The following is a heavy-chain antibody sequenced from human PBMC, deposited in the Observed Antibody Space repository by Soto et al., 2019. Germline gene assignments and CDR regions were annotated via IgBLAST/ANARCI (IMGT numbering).Heavy chain of an antibody. CDR1: GGSISSGGYH. D-gene: IGHD1-1*01. V-gene: IGHV4-31*03. J-gene: IGHJ4*02. Sequence: SETLSLTCTVSGGSISSGGYHWSWIRQNPGKGLEWIGYIYYSGSTYYNPSLKSRMTISVDTSKNEFSLNVTSVTAADMAVYFCERTTLFGAFDYWGQGTQVTVSS. CDR3: ERTTLFGAFDY. CDR2: IYYSGST.